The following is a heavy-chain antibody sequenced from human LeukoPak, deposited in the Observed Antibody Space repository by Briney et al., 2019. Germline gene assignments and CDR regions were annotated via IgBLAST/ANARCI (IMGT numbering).Heavy chain of an antibody. CDR2: IKQDESEK. CDR1: GFTFSSYW. V-gene: IGHV3-7*01. J-gene: IGHJ4*02. Sequence: GGSLRLSCAASGFTFSSYWMSWVRQAPGKGLEWVANIKQDESEKYYVDSVKGRFTISRDNAKNSLYLQMNSLRAEDTAVYYCARDKIEGPTKLDYWGQGILVTVS. D-gene: IGHD1-1*01. CDR3: ARDKIEGPTKLDY.